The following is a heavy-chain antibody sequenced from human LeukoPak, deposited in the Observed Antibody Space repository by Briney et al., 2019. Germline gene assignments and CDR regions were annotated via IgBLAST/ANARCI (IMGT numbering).Heavy chain of an antibody. D-gene: IGHD6-19*01. CDR1: GGSISSGGYY. J-gene: IGHJ4*02. CDR3: ARAAVQWLVTPMYYFDY. Sequence: SQTLSLTCSVSGGSISSGGYYWSWIRQHPGKGLEWIGYIYYSGSTYYSPSLKSRVTISVDTSKNQFSLKLSSVTAADTAVYYCARAAVQWLVTPMYYFDYWGQGTLVTVSS. V-gene: IGHV4-31*03. CDR2: IYYSGST.